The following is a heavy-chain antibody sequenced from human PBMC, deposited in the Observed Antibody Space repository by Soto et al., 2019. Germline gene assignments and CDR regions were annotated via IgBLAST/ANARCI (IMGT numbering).Heavy chain of an antibody. V-gene: IGHV3-23*01. CDR2: ISGSGGST. CDR1: GFTFSSYA. D-gene: IGHD3-3*01. Sequence: GGSLRLSCAASGFTFSSYAMSWVRQAPGKGLEWVSAISGSGGSTYYADSVKGRFTISRDNSKNTLYLQMNSLRAEDTAVYYCTSITIFGVVMYYFDYWGQGTLVTVSS. CDR3: TSITIFGVVMYYFDY. J-gene: IGHJ4*02.